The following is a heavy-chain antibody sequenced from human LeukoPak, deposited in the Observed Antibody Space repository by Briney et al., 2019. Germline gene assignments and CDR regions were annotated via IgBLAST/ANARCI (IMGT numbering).Heavy chain of an antibody. CDR2: INPNSGGT. Sequence: ASVKVSCKASGYTFTGYYMHWVRQAPGQGLEWMGWINPNSGGTNYAQKFQGRVTMTTDTSTSTAYMELRSLRSDDTAVYYCARDGGYYYGSGTFVGVWGQGTLVTVSS. CDR3: ARDGGYYYGSGTFVGV. CDR1: GYTFTGYY. V-gene: IGHV1-2*02. D-gene: IGHD3-10*01. J-gene: IGHJ4*02.